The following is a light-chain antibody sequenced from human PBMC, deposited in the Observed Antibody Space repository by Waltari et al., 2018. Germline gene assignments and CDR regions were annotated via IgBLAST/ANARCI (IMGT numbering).Light chain of an antibody. CDR1: QSVSSY. CDR2: DAS. V-gene: IGKV3-11*01. CDR3: QQRSNWLT. Sequence: ETVLTHSPATLPLSAGQRATLSCRASQSVSSYLAWYQQKPGQAPRLLIYDASNRATGIPARFSGSGSGTDFTLTISSLEPEDFAVYYCQQRSNWLTFGGGTKVEIK. J-gene: IGKJ4*01.